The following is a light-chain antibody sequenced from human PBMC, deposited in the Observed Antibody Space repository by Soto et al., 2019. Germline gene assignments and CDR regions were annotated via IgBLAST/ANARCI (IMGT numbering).Light chain of an antibody. Sequence: EIVMTQSPATLSVSPGERATLSCRTSQSISTTLAWYQQKPGQAPRLLIYGASTRATGVPARFSGSGSGTEFTLTIDSLQSEDFAVYYCQQYNRWVTFGGGTKVDIK. J-gene: IGKJ4*01. V-gene: IGKV3-15*01. CDR3: QQYNRWVT. CDR2: GAS. CDR1: QSISTT.